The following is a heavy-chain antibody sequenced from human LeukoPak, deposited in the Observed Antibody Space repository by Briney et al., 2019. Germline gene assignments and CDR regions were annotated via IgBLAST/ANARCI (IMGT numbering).Heavy chain of an antibody. J-gene: IGHJ5*02. CDR2: IIPIFGTA. CDR1: GGTFSMYA. D-gene: IGHD6-6*01. CDR3: ARLGSIYYNWFDP. V-gene: IGHV1-69*05. Sequence: SVHVSCKPSGGTFSMYAIGWVRPPPGRGLGWVGEIIPIFGTANDAQKVQGRVTITTDESTSTAYMERSSLRSEDTAVYYCARLGSIYYNWFDPWGQGTLVTVSS.